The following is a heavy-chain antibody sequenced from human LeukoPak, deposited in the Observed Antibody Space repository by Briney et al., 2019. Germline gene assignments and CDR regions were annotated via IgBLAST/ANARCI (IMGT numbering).Heavy chain of an antibody. V-gene: IGHV3-7*03. CDR2: IKQDGSEK. D-gene: IGHD3-22*01. CDR1: GFTFTRYW. CDR3: ATMVVVSFSWEDY. J-gene: IGHJ4*02. Sequence: GGSLRLSCAASGFTFTRYWMSWVRQAPGKGLEWVANIKQDGSEKYYVDSVKGRFTISRDNAKKSLYLQMNSLRAEDTAVYYCATMVVVSFSWEDYGGQETRVTVS.